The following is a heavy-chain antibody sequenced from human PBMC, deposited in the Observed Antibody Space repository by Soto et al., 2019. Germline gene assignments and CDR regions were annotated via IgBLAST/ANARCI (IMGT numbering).Heavy chain of an antibody. D-gene: IGHD6-19*01. Sequence: SVEVSWEASGDAFGGYYMHWVRQATGQGLEWMGWINANSGGTTYAPKFQGRVTMTRDTSISTAYMELSRLRSDDTAIYFCARLQIEVAGTNWGQGTLVTVS. CDR3: ARLQIEVAGTN. CDR1: GDAFGGYY. CDR2: INANSGGT. V-gene: IGHV1-2*02. J-gene: IGHJ4*02.